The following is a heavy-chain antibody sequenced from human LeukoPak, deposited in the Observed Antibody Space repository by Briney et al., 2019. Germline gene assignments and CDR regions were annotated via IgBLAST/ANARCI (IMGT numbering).Heavy chain of an antibody. CDR3: ARVPGRRYIVVAGYFDY. J-gene: IGHJ4*02. CDR2: INHSGST. D-gene: IGHD6-19*01. Sequence: SETLSLTCAVYGGSFSGYYWSWIRQPPGKGLEWIGEINHSGSTNYNPSLKSRVTISVDTSKNQFSLKLSSVTAADTAVYYCARVPGRRYIVVAGYFDYWGQGTLVTVSS. V-gene: IGHV4-34*01. CDR1: GGSFSGYY.